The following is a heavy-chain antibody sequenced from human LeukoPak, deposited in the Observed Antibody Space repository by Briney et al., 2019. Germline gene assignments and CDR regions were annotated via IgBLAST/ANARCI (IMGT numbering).Heavy chain of an antibody. V-gene: IGHV3-23*01. CDR2: ISGSGGST. D-gene: IGHD2-2*01. J-gene: IGHJ4*02. CDR1: GFTFSSYA. CDR3: AKGGEVVPAAPVDY. Sequence: GGSLRLSCAASGFTFSSYAMSWVRQAPGKGLEWVSAISGSGGSTYYADSVKGRFTISRDNSKNTLYLQMNSLRAEDTAVYYCAKGGEVVPAAPVDYWGQGTLVTVSS.